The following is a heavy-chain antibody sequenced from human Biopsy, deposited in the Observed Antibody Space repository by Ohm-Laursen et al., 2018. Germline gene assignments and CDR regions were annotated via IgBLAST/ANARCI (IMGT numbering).Heavy chain of an antibody. Sequence: SLRLSCAASGFIFDNYGMHWVRQAPGKGLEWVSGINWNSGDIVYTDSVKGRFTISRDNAKNSLSLQMNSLRAEDTALYYCARDRSGLTLTTLDFWGHGTLVTVSS. CDR1: GFIFDNYG. D-gene: IGHD6-25*01. J-gene: IGHJ4*01. V-gene: IGHV3-9*01. CDR2: INWNSGDI. CDR3: ARDRSGLTLTTLDF.